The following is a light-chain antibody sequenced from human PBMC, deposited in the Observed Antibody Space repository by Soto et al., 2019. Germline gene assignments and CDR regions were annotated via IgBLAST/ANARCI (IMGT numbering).Light chain of an antibody. V-gene: IGLV2-8*01. CDR2: AVS. Sequence: QSALTQPPSASGSPGQSVTISCTGTSRDVGGYNYVSWFQQHPGKAPKLLIYAVSQRPSGVPDRFSGSKSDNTAFLTVSGLQAEDEADYYCTSYAGSDTYVFGTGTKLTVL. CDR3: TSYAGSDTYV. CDR1: SRDVGGYNY. J-gene: IGLJ1*01.